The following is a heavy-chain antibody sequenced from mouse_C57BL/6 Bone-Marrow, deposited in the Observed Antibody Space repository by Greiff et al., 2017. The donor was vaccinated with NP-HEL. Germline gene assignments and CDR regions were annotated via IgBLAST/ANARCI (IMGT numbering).Heavy chain of an antibody. CDR3: ARDNGDWYLDV. CDR1: GFTFSDFY. Sequence: EVKLMESGGGLVQSGRSLRLSCATSGFTFSDFYMEWVRQAPGKGLEWIAASRNKANDYTTEYSASVKGRFIVSRDTSQSILYLQMNALKAEDTAIYYCARDNGDWYLDVWGTGTTVTVSS. J-gene: IGHJ1*03. V-gene: IGHV7-1*01. CDR2: SRNKANDYTT.